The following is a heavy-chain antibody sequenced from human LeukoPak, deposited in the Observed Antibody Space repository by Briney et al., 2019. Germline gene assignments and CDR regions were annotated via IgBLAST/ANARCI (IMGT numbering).Heavy chain of an antibody. CDR1: GFTFSDYH. CDR3: AKGEGFDP. CDR2: TSNTGGTT. Sequence: PGGSLRLSCAASGFTFSDYHMTWIRRAPGKGLEWVSFTSNTGGTTYYADSVRGRFTISRDNTKNSLYLQMNSLRADDTAVYYCAKGEGFDPWGQGTLVTVSS. V-gene: IGHV3-11*01. J-gene: IGHJ5*02.